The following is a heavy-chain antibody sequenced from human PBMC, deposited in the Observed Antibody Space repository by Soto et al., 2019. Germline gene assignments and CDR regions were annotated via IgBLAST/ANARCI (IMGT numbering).Heavy chain of an antibody. J-gene: IGHJ4*02. CDR1: GYTFTSYA. D-gene: IGHD5-12*01. CDR2: INAGNGNT. CDR3: ARWSGSGYDEVGFDY. V-gene: IGHV1-3*01. Sequence: QVQLVQSGAEVKKPGASVKVSCKASGYTFTSYAMHWVRQTPGQRLEWMGWINAGNGNTKYSQKFQGRVTITRDTSASTAYMELSSLRSEDTAVYYCARWSGSGYDEVGFDYWGQGTLVTVSS.